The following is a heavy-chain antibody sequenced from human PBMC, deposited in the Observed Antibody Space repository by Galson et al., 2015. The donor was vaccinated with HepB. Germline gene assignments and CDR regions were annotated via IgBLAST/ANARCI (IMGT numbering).Heavy chain of an antibody. D-gene: IGHD6-13*01. CDR1: GFTFSSYA. J-gene: IGHJ4*02. Sequence: SLRLSCAASGFTFSSYAMHWVRQAPGKGLEWVAVISYDGSNKYYADSVKGRFTISRDNSKNTLYLQMNSLRAEDTAVYYCARGLGRTLAAAGTVYWGQGTLVTVSS. V-gene: IGHV3-30*04. CDR2: ISYDGSNK. CDR3: ARGLGRTLAAAGTVY.